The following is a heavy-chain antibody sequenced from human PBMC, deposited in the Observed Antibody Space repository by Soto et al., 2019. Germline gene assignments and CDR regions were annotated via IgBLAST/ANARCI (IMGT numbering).Heavy chain of an antibody. CDR2: ISWNSDFI. CDR1: GFTFDDYA. CDR3: AKARGSPIFGVVDVLTFYYQDMDV. J-gene: IGHJ6*02. D-gene: IGHD3-3*01. V-gene: IGHV3-9*01. Sequence: EVQLVESGGGLVRPGRSLRLSCAASGFTFDDYAMHWVRQAPGKGLEWVSGISWNSDFIAYADSVKGRFTVSRDNANNFLYLQMNSLRAEVTALYYCAKARGSPIFGVVDVLTFYYQDMDVWGHGTTVTVSS.